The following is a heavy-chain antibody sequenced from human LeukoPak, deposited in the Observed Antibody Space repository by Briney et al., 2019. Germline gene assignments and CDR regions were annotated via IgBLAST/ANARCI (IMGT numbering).Heavy chain of an antibody. CDR2: MNPNWGYT. V-gene: IGHV1-8*01. J-gene: IGHJ4*02. CDR1: GYTCTSLD. CDR3: ARGITQGFDH. D-gene: IGHD1-20*01. Sequence: EASVKVSCKASGYTCTSLDINWVRQAPGQALEWMGWMNPNWGYTGYAQKFQARVTMTRDTSIDTAYMELSSLRSDDSAVYYCARGITQGFDHWGQGTLVTVSS.